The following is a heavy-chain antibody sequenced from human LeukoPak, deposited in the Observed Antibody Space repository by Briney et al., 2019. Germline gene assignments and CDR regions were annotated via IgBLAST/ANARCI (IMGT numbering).Heavy chain of an antibody. CDR3: AAVRAYGNGWYSEYIDY. J-gene: IGHJ4*02. D-gene: IGHD6-19*01. Sequence: SVKVSCKASGFTFTNSAMQWVRQARGQRLEWIGWIVVGSGNTNYAQKFQERVTITRDLSTSTAYMEVSSLRSEDTAVYYCAAVRAYGNGWYSEYIDYWGQGTLVTVSS. CDR2: IVVGSGNT. V-gene: IGHV1-58*02. CDR1: GFTFTNSA.